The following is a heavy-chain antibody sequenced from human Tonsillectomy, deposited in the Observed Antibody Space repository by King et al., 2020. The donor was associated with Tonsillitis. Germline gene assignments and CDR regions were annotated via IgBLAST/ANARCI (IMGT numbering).Heavy chain of an antibody. J-gene: IGHJ6*03. Sequence: QLVQSGAEVKKPGASVKVSCKASGYTFTSYGISWVRQAPGQWLEWMGWISAYNGNTNHEQKLQGRVTMTTDTSTSTAYMELRSLRSDDTAWYYCAREGNWGSLTYYYMDVWGKGTTVTVSS. CDR3: AREGNWGSLTYYYMDV. CDR1: GYTFTSYG. V-gene: IGHV1-18*01. CDR2: ISAYNGNT. D-gene: IGHD7-27*01.